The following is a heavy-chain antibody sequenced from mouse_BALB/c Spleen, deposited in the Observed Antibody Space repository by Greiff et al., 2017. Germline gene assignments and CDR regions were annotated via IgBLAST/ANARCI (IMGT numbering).Heavy chain of an antibody. CDR1: GFTFSSYA. J-gene: IGHJ4*01. Sequence: DVQLVESGGGLVKPGGSLKLSCAASGFTFSSYAMSWVRQTPEKRLEWVASISSGGSTYYPDSVKGRFTISRDNARNILYLQMSSLRSEDTAMYYCARGGDYYGSSSHYYAMDYWGQGTSVTVSS. V-gene: IGHV5-6-5*01. CDR3: ARGGDYYGSSSHYYAMDY. CDR2: ISSGGST. D-gene: IGHD1-1*01.